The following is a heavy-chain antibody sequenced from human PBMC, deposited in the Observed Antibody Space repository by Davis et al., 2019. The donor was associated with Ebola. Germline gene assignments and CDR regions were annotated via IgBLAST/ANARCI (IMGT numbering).Heavy chain of an antibody. CDR3: ARLAKYYDFWSGPGNYWYFDL. CDR2: IYYSGST. CDR1: GGSISSYY. J-gene: IGHJ2*01. Sequence: SETLSLTCTVSGGSISSYYWSWIRQPPGKGLEWIGYIYYSGSTNYNPSLQSRVTISVNTSKNQFSLKLSSVTAADTAVYYCARLAKYYDFWSGPGNYWYFDLWGRGTLVTVSS. D-gene: IGHD3-3*01. V-gene: IGHV4-59*08.